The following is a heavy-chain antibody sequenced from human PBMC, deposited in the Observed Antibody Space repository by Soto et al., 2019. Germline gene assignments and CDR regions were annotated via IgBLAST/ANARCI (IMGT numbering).Heavy chain of an antibody. CDR3: AKAQGRGYSYGNYYYYYVLDV. CDR2: ISYDGSNK. D-gene: IGHD5-18*01. Sequence: PGGSLRLSCAASGFTFSSYGMHWVRQAPGKGLEWVAVISYDGSNKYYADSVKGRFTISRDNSKNTLYLQMNSLRAEDTAVYYCAKAQGRGYSYGNYYYYYVLDVWGQGTTVTVSS. J-gene: IGHJ6*02. V-gene: IGHV3-30*18. CDR1: GFTFSSYG.